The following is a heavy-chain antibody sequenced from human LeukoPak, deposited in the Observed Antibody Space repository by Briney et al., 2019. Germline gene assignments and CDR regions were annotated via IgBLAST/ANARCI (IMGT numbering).Heavy chain of an antibody. D-gene: IGHD4-11*01. CDR1: GLSFSTSW. V-gene: IGHV3-7*01. CDR3: VRDLHYSRLDY. J-gene: IGHJ4*02. CDR2: INPDESEK. Sequence: GGSLRLSCAVSGLSFSTSWMDWVRQAPGKGLEWVASINPDESEKYSAGSVKGRFTISRDKAKNSLFLQMENLRVEDTAFYYCVRDLHYSRLDYWGQGMLVAVSS.